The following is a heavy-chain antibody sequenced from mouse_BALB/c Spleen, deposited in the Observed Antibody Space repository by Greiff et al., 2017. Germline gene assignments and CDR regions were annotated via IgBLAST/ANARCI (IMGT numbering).Heavy chain of an antibody. Sequence: EVKLVESGGGLVKPGGSLTLSCAASGFAFSSYDMSWVRQTPEKRLEWVAYISSGGGSTYYPDTVKGRFTISRDNAKNTLYLQMSSLKSEDTAMYYCARAMDYWGQGTSVTVSS. J-gene: IGHJ4*01. CDR1: GFAFSSYD. V-gene: IGHV5-12-1*01. CDR2: ISSGGGST. CDR3: ARAMDY.